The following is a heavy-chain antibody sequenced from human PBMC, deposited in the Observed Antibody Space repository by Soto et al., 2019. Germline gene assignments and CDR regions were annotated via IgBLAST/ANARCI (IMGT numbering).Heavy chain of an antibody. D-gene: IGHD2-2*01. J-gene: IGHJ6*02. CDR3: AREAPYCTSATCPKYYDLDV. V-gene: IGHV1-69*01. CDR1: GGTFCSYA. Sequence: QAQLVQSGADVQKPGSSVKVSCKASGGTFCSYAITWVRRAPGPGLKWLGGIIPILNSLPYAQKFQARVVITADEITNTAYLELNSLRFDDTAVYYCAREAPYCTSATCPKYYDLDVWGQGTPVTVAS. CDR2: IIPILNSL.